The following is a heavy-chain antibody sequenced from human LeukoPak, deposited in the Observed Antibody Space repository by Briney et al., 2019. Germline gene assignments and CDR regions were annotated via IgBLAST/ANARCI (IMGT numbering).Heavy chain of an antibody. CDR2: ISYDGYNK. V-gene: IGHV3-30-3*01. CDR3: ARDPYDSSGYPMGY. CDR1: GFTFSSYA. Sequence: PGGSLRLSCAASGFTFSSYAMHWVRQAPGKGLEWVAGISYDGYNKYYADSVKGRFTISRDNSKNTLCLQMNSLRAEDTAVYYCARDPYDSSGYPMGYWGQGTLVTVSS. J-gene: IGHJ4*02. D-gene: IGHD3-22*01.